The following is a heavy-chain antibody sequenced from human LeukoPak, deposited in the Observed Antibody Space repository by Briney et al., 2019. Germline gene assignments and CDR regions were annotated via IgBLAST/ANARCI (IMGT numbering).Heavy chain of an antibody. CDR2: IFNSDGTT. J-gene: IGHJ4*02. V-gene: IGHV3-23*01. CDR1: GFTFSSYI. Sequence: GESLRLSCAASGFTFSSYIMTWVRQSPGKGLEWVSTIFNSDGTTYYADSVRGRFTISRDNYKNTLYLQMNSLRAEDTAVYYCAKDLIRYYGSGSYYSPIDYWGQGTLVTVSS. D-gene: IGHD3-10*01. CDR3: AKDLIRYYGSGSYYSPIDY.